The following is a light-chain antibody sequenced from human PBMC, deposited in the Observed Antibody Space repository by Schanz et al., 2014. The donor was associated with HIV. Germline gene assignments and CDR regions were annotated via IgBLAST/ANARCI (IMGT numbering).Light chain of an antibody. V-gene: IGLV2-8*01. CDR1: SSDVGVYNY. CDR3: SSYAGNNNGV. CDR2: EVY. J-gene: IGLJ3*02. Sequence: QSALTQPASVSGSPGQSITISCTGTSSDVGVYNYVSWYQQHPGKAPKLIIYEVYKRPSGVPDRFSGSKSGNTASLTVSGLQAEDEADYYCSSYAGNNNGVFGGGTKLTVL.